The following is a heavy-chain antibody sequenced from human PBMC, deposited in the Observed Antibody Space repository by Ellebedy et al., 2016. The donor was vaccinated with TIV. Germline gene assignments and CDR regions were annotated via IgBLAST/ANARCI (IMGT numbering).Heavy chain of an antibody. Sequence: GESLKISCAASGFTFSGYWMHWVRQGPEKGLVWVSRIKGDGSSTTYADSVKGRFTISRDNSKNTLYLQMNSLRAEDTAVYYCSYGAGSYYNPYYYAMDVWGQGTTVTVSS. D-gene: IGHD3-10*01. V-gene: IGHV3-74*03. CDR2: IKGDGSST. CDR3: SYGAGSYYNPYYYAMDV. J-gene: IGHJ6*02. CDR1: GFTFSGYW.